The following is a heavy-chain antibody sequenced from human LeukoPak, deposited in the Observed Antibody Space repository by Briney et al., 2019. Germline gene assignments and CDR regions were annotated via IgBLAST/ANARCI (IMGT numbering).Heavy chain of an antibody. V-gene: IGHV4-39*07. J-gene: IGHJ3*02. Sequence: PSETLSLTCTVSGGSISSSSYYRGWIRQPPGTGLEWIGSIYYSGSTYYNPSLKSRVTISVDTSKNQFSLKLSSVTAADTAVYYCNALEAAGTNDAFDIWGQGTMVTVSS. D-gene: IGHD6-13*01. CDR1: GGSISSSSYY. CDR3: NALEAAGTNDAFDI. CDR2: IYYSGST.